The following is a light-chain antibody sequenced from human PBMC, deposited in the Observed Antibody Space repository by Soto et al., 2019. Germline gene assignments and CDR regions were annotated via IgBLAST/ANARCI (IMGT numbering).Light chain of an antibody. J-gene: IGKJ5*01. V-gene: IGKV1-39*01. CDR1: QSISLY. CDR3: QQSYNVPIT. Sequence: VNISCRASQSISLYLNWYQQKPGKAHKVLIYAASNLQSGVPSRFSGSGSGTQFTLTISSLQTEDFATYYCQQSYNVPITFCQGTRLEIK. CDR2: AAS.